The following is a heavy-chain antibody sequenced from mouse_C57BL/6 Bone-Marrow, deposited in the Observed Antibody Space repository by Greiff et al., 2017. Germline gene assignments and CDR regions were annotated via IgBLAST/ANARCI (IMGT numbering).Heavy chain of an antibody. CDR1: GYTFTSYW. Sequence: QVHVKQSGTVLAMPGASVKLSCKASGYTFTSYWMHWVKQRPGQGLEWIGMIHPHSGCTNYNEKFKSQATLTVDKSSSTAYMQLSSLTSEDSAVYFCARDGPGGLAYWGQGTLVTVSA. D-gene: IGHD2-3*01. CDR3: ARDGPGGLAY. CDR2: IHPHSGCT. V-gene: IGHV1-64*01. J-gene: IGHJ3*01.